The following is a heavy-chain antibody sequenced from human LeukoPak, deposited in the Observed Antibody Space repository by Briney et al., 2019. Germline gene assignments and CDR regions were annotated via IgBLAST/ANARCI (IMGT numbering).Heavy chain of an antibody. V-gene: IGHV3-74*03. CDR3: VRSAFHAGSGNYYDY. D-gene: IGHD3-22*01. Sequence: PGGSLRLSCAASGFTFSNYWIHWVRQAPGKGLVRVSRIDNAGSITTYADSVKGRFTISRDNAENTLYLQMNSLRVEDTAVYYCVRSAFHAGSGNYYDYWGQGTLSPSPQ. CDR2: IDNAGSIT. CDR1: GFTFSNYW. J-gene: IGHJ4*02.